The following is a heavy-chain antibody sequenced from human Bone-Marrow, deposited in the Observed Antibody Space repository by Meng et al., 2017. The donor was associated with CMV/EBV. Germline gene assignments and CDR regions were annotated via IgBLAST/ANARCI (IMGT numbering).Heavy chain of an antibody. CDR1: GGSTSSRSYY. CDR2: IYYSGST. Sequence: SETLSLTCTVSGGSTSSRSYYWGWIRQPPGKGLEWIWSIYYSGSTYYNPSLKSRVTISVDTSKNQFSLKLSSVTAADPAVYYCARDLKDYDFWSGYPGLSMYYYYYYGMDVWGQGATVAVSS. J-gene: IGHJ6*01. V-gene: IGHV4-39*07. D-gene: IGHD3-3*01. CDR3: ARDLKDYDFWSGYPGLSMYYYYYYGMDV.